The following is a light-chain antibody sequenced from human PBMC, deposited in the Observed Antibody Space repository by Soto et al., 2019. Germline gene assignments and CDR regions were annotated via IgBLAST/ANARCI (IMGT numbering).Light chain of an antibody. CDR3: HQTYSTPFT. CDR1: QTIGNF. Sequence: DIQMTQSPSSLSASVGDRVTITCRASQTIGNFLNWYQQLPGKAPKLLISAAFSLQSEVPSRFSGSGSETDFTLTISSLQHEDFATYYCHQTYSTPFTFGHGTKVDIK. CDR2: AAF. J-gene: IGKJ3*01. V-gene: IGKV1-39*01.